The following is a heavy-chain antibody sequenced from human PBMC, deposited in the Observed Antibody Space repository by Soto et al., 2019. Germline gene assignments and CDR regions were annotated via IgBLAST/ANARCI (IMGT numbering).Heavy chain of an antibody. J-gene: IGHJ3*02. CDR1: GGSISSGDYY. D-gene: IGHD3-3*01. CDR2: IYYSGST. CDR3: ARVSRWRAFDI. V-gene: IGHV4-30-4*01. Sequence: PSETLSLTCTVSGGSISSGDYYWSWIRQPPGKGLEWIGYIYYSGSTYYNPSLKSRVTIPVDTSKNQFSLKLSSVTAADTAVYYCARVSRWRAFDIWGQGTMVTVSS.